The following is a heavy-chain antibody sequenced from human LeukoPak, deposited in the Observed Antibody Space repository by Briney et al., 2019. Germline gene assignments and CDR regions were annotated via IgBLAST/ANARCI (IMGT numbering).Heavy chain of an antibody. V-gene: IGHV1-2*02. CDR1: GYTFTGYY. D-gene: IGHD2-2*01. J-gene: IGHJ5*02. Sequence: ASVKVSCKASGYTFTGYYMHWVRQAPGQGLEWMGWINPNSGGTNYAQNFQGRVTMTRDTSISTAYMELSRLRSDDTAVYYCARLNRDTVVVQAAIRRGFDPWGQGTLVTVSS. CDR3: ARLNRDTVVVQAAIRRGFDP. CDR2: INPNSGGT.